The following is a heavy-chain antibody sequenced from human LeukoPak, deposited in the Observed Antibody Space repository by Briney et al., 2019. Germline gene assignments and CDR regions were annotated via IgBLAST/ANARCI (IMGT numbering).Heavy chain of an antibody. D-gene: IGHD3-16*02. CDR1: GFTVSNNY. CDR2: IYGGGST. CDR3: AKLDSSYDYVWGSYRVRGDAFDI. Sequence: GGSLRLSCAASGFTVSNNYMTWVRQAPGKGLEWVSVIYGGGSTYYADSVKGRITISRDNSKNTLYLQMNSLRAEDTAVYYCAKLDSSYDYVWGSYRVRGDAFDIWGQGTMVTVSS. J-gene: IGHJ3*02. V-gene: IGHV3-66*01.